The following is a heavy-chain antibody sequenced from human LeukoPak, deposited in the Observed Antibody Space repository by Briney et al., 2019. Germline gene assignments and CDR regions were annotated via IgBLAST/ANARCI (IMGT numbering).Heavy chain of an antibody. CDR3: ARTPYYYDSSGYYYFDY. Sequence: SETLSLTCTVSGGSISSSSYYWGRIRQPPGKGLEWIGSIYYSGSTYYNPSLKSRVTISVDTSKNQFSLKLSSVTAADTAVYYCARTPYYYDSSGYYYFDYWGQGTLVTVSS. CDR1: GGSISSSSYY. CDR2: IYYSGST. D-gene: IGHD3-22*01. V-gene: IGHV4-39*01. J-gene: IGHJ4*02.